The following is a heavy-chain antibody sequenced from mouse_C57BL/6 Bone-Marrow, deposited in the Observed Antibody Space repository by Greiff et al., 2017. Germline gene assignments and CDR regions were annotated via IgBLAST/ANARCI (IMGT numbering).Heavy chain of an antibody. J-gene: IGHJ1*03. CDR1: GFTFSSYG. D-gene: IGHD2-3*01. CDR3: ARHDDGYYVYWYFDV. V-gene: IGHV5-6*01. CDR2: ISSGGSYT. Sequence: VHLVESGGDLVKPGGSLKLSCAASGFTFSSYGMSWVRQTPDKRLEWVATISSGGSYTYYPDSVKGRFTISRDNAKNTLYLQMSSLKSEDTAMYYCARHDDGYYVYWYFDVWGTGTTVTVSS.